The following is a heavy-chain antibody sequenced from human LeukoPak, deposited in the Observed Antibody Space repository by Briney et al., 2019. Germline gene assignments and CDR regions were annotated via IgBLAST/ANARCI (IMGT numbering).Heavy chain of an antibody. CDR3: AKDVPLTGGGAFVY. J-gene: IGHJ4*02. CDR1: GLPFREAW. Sequence: GGSLRLSCTASGLPFREAWMTWVRLAPGKGLEWVGHIRSKNHGGTAEYAASVRGRFTISRDDSKNTIYLEMYRLRTDDTAIYYCAKDVPLTGGGAFVYRGQGAPVTVSS. CDR2: IRSKNHGGTA. V-gene: IGHV3-15*01. D-gene: IGHD2-15*01.